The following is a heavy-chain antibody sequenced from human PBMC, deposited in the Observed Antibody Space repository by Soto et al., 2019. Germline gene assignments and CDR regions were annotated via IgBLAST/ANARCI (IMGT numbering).Heavy chain of an antibody. CDR2: INHSGST. Sequence: SETLSLTCAVYGGSFSGYYWSWIRQPPGKGLEWIGEINHSGSTNYNPSLKSRVTISVDTSKNQFTLRLSSVTAADTAVYYCARGPSRHDWFDPWGQGTLVTVSS. V-gene: IGHV4-34*01. CDR3: ARGPSRHDWFDP. CDR1: GGSFSGYY. J-gene: IGHJ5*02.